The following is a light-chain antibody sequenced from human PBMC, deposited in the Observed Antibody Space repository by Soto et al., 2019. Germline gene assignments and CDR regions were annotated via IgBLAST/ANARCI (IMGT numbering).Light chain of an antibody. CDR3: SSYTTSNTRQIV. Sequence: QSALTQPASVSGSPGQAITISCTGTSSDVGGYTYVSWYQQHPGKAPKFIIYDVSNRPSGVSNRFSGSKSGNTASLTISGLQAEHEADYYCSSYTTSNTRQIVFGTGTKLTVL. CDR1: SSDVGGYTY. J-gene: IGLJ1*01. V-gene: IGLV2-14*01. CDR2: DVS.